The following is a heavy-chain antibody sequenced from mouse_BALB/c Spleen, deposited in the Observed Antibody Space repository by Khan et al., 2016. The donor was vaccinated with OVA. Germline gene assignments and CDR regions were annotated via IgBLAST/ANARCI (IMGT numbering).Heavy chain of an antibody. CDR2: ISYSGSP. D-gene: IGHD2-3*01. CDR3: ARDGSRYFYGFDY. Sequence: EVKLLESGPGLVKPSQSLSLTCIVTGYSITSDYAWNWIRQFPGNKLEWMGYISYSGSPNYNPSLKSRISITRDTSKNQFFMQLNSVTTEDTATYYCARDGSRYFYGFDYWGQGTSVTGAS. CDR1: GYSITSDYA. V-gene: IGHV3-2*02. J-gene: IGHJ4*01.